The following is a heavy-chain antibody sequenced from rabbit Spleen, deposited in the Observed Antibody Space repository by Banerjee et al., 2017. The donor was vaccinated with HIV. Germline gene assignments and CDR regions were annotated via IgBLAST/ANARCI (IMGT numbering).Heavy chain of an antibody. D-gene: IGHD1-1*01. V-gene: IGHV1S45*01. J-gene: IGHJ4*01. CDR3: TRDDGSGHYIDGYFNL. CDR2: IYAGSSGDT. CDR1: GFSFSSSYW. Sequence: EESGGGLVKPEGSLTLTCTASGFSFSSSYWICWVRQAPGKGLEWIACIYAGSSGDTYYASWAKGRFTISKTSSTTVTLQVTSLTAADTATYFCTRDDGSGHYIDGYFNLWGPGTLVTVS.